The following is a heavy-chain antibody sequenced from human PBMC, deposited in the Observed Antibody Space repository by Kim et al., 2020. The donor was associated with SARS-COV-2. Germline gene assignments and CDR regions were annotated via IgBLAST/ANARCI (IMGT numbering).Heavy chain of an antibody. Sequence: SETLSLTCTVSGVSISSAAFYWSWIRQHPGKGLVWIGYIYFSGGTYYKPSLNRRVTMSVDTSKNQFSLNLNSVTAADASVYYCARIHSGDPYGWFDSWGQGTLVTVSS. CDR1: GVSISSAAFY. J-gene: IGHJ5*01. CDR2: IYFSGGT. D-gene: IGHD2-21*01. CDR3: ARIHSGDPYGWFDS. V-gene: IGHV4-31*03.